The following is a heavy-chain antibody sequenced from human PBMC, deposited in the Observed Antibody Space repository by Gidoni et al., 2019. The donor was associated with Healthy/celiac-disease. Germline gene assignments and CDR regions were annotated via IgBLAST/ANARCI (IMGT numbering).Heavy chain of an antibody. CDR3: ASMYSSSWYTLEYFQH. J-gene: IGHJ1*01. Sequence: QVQLVESGGGVVQPGRSLRLSCAASGFTFSSYGMHWVRQAPGKGLEWVAFIWYDGSNKYYADSVKGRFTISRDNSKNTLYLQMTSLRAEDTAVYYCASMYSSSWYTLEYFQHWGQGTLVTVSS. V-gene: IGHV3-33*01. CDR2: IWYDGSNK. CDR1: GFTFSSYG. D-gene: IGHD6-13*01.